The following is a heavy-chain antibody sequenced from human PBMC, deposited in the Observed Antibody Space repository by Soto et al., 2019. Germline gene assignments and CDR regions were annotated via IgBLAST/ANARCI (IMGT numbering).Heavy chain of an antibody. CDR1: GGTFSSYA. CDR3: AMQIVGASNNWFDP. D-gene: IGHD1-26*01. Sequence: VKVSCKASGGTFSSYAISWVRQAPGQGLEWMGGIIPIFGTANYAQKFQGRVTITADESTSTAYMELSSLRSEDTAVYYCAMQIVGASNNWFDPWGQGTLVTVSS. J-gene: IGHJ5*02. CDR2: IIPIFGTA. V-gene: IGHV1-69*01.